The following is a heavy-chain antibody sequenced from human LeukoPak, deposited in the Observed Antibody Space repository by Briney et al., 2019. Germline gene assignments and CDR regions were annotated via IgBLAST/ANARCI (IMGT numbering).Heavy chain of an antibody. V-gene: IGHV3-23*01. CDR1: GFTFSSYA. D-gene: IGHD3-22*01. CDR2: ISGSGGST. CDR3: AKDENYYDSSGYYPFFDY. J-gene: IGHJ4*02. Sequence: GGSPRLSCAASGFTFSSYAMSWVRQAPGKGLEWVSAISGSGGSTYYADSVKGRFTISRDNSKNTLYLQMNSLRAEDTAVYYCAKDENYYDSSGYYPFFDYWGQGTLVTVSS.